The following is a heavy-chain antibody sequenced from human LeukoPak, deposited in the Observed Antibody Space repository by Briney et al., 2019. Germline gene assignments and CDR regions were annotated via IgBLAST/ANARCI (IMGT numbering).Heavy chain of an antibody. CDR1: GGSISSYY. V-gene: IGHV4-59*08. D-gene: IGHD3-22*01. J-gene: IGHJ4*02. CDR3: ARSIEGYYDSSGYYYYFDY. Sequence: SETLSLTCTVSGGSISSYYWSWIRQPPGKGLEWIGYIYYSGSTNYNPSLKSRVTISVDTSKNQFSLKLSSVTAADTAVYYCARSIEGYYDSSGYYYYFDYWGQGTLVTVSS. CDR2: IYYSGST.